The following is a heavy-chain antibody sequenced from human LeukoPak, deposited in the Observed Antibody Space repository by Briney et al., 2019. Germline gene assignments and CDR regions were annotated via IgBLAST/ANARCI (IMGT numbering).Heavy chain of an antibody. CDR2: INPSSGGT. Sequence: ASVKVSCKASGYTFTDYYLHWVRQAPGQGLEWLGWINPSSGGTNYAQKFQGRVTMTRDTSISTAYMELSSLRSDDTAVYYCARGGSPWIQLWSHFDYWGQGTLVTVSS. D-gene: IGHD5-18*01. J-gene: IGHJ4*02. CDR3: ARGGSPWIQLWSHFDY. V-gene: IGHV1-2*02. CDR1: GYTFTDYY.